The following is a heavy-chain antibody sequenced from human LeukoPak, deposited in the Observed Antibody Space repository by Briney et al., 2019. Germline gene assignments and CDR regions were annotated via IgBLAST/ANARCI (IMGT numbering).Heavy chain of an antibody. CDR1: GFTFSNAW. D-gene: IGHD3-9*01. CDR3: TTDASYYDILTGYSHRYYYYGMDV. J-gene: IGHJ6*04. V-gene: IGHV3-15*01. CDR2: IKSKTDGGTT. Sequence: PGRSLGLSCAASGFTFSNAWMSWVRQAPGKGLEWVGRIKSKTDGGTTDYAAPVKGRFTISRDDSKNTLYLPMNSLKTEDTAVYYCTTDASYYDILTGYSHRYYYYGMDVWGKGTTVTVSS.